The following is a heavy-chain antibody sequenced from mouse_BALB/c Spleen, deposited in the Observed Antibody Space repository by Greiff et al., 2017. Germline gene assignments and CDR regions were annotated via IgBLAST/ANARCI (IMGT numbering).Heavy chain of an antibody. J-gene: IGHJ1*01. V-gene: IGHV2-9*02. CDR3: ASYYYGSNGYFDV. Sequence: QVQLKESGPGLVAPSQSLSITCTVSGFSLTSYGVHWVRQPPGKGLEWLGVIWAGGSTNYNSALMSRLSISKDNSKSQVFLKMNRLQTDDTAMYYCASYYYGSNGYFDVWGAGTTVTVSS. D-gene: IGHD1-1*01. CDR2: IWAGGST. CDR1: GFSLTSYG.